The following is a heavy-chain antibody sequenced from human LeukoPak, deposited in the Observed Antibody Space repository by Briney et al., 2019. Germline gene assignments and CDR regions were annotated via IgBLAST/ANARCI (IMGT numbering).Heavy chain of an antibody. CDR2: IYDSGST. J-gene: IGHJ4*02. Sequence: SETLSLTCTVSGGSISSHFWSWIRQPPGQGLEWIGYIYDSGSTNYNPSLKSRVTISVETSKHQFSLKLSSVTAADTAVYYCARHVRRSYHRYFDYWGQGTLVTVSS. CDR1: GGSISSHF. CDR3: ARHVRRSYHRYFDY. V-gene: IGHV4-59*08. D-gene: IGHD1-26*01.